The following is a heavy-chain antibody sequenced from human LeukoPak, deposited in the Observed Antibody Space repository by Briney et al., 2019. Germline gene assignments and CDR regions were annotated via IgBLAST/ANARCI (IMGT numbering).Heavy chain of an antibody. CDR1: GFTFSSYE. Sequence: PGGSLRLSCAASGFTFSSYEMNWVRQAPGKGLEWVSYISSSGNTIYYTDSVKGRFTISRDNAKSSLYLQMNSLRAEDTAIYYCARDSDNSGYFDYWGQGTLVTVSS. CDR2: ISSSGNTI. CDR3: ARDSDNSGYFDY. J-gene: IGHJ4*02. D-gene: IGHD3-22*01. V-gene: IGHV3-48*03.